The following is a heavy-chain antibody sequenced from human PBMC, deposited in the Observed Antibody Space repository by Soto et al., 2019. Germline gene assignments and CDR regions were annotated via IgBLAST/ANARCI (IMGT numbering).Heavy chain of an antibody. CDR3: TTDSYSTIIIVRFDY. Sequence: LRLSCAASGFTFSNAWITWVRQAPGKGLEWVGRIKSKTDGGTTDYAEPVKGRFAISRDDSNNMVYLQMNSLKIEDTAVYYCTTDSYSTIIIVRFDYWGHGTLVTVSS. CDR2: IKSKTDGGTT. J-gene: IGHJ4*01. V-gene: IGHV3-15*07. CDR1: GFTFSNAW. D-gene: IGHD3-22*01.